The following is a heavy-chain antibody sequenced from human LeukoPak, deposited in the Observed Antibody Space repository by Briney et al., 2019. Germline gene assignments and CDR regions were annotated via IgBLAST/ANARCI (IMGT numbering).Heavy chain of an antibody. J-gene: IGHJ4*02. Sequence: MSGGSLRLSCAASGFTFSSYSMNWVRQAPGKGLEWVSSIRSSSSDIYYADSVKGRFTISRDNAKNSLYLQMNSLRAEDTAVYYCATMYYYDSSGYFDYWGQGILVTVSS. D-gene: IGHD3-22*01. V-gene: IGHV3-21*01. CDR3: ATMYYYDSSGYFDY. CDR2: IRSSSSDI. CDR1: GFTFSSYS.